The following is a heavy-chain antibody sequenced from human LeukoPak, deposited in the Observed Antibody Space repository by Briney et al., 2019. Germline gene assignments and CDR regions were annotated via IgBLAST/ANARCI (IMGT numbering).Heavy chain of an antibody. D-gene: IGHD3-10*01. Sequence: GGSLRLSCAASGFTFNDYSMHWVRQAPGKGLEWVSGISWNSGSIGYADSVKGRFSISRDNAKNSLYLQMDSLNPEDTAVYYCAKVLLWSEVYYYYGMDVWGQGTTVTVSS. CDR2: ISWNSGSI. CDR1: GFTFNDYS. V-gene: IGHV3-9*01. CDR3: AKVLLWSEVYYYYGMDV. J-gene: IGHJ6*02.